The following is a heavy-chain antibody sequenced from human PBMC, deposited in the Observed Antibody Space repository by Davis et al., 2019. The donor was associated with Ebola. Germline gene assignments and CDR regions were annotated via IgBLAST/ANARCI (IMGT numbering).Heavy chain of an antibody. CDR1: GGSVNTGSYY. D-gene: IGHD1-1*01. V-gene: IGHV4-39*01. Sequence: SETLSLTCSVSGGSVNTGSYYWGWIRQPPGKGLEWIGSIYYNGFTYYKPSLKSRVTISVDTSKNQFSVKLNSVTTADTAMYYCAIQIMGTTRVFDFWGQGARVTVSS. J-gene: IGHJ4*02. CDR3: AIQIMGTTRVFDF. CDR2: IYYNGFT.